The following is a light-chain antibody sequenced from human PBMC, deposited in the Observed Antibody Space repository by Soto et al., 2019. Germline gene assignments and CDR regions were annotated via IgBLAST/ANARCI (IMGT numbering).Light chain of an antibody. J-gene: IGKJ1*01. CDR2: DAS. CDR3: QHTRT. V-gene: IGKV1-5*01. CDR1: QNINNW. Sequence: DFQMTPSPSTLSASVGDRVTITCRASQNINNWVAWYQQKPGKAPKFLIYDASTLQRGVSSRFSGSGFGTEFSLTINSLQPDDSGSYYCQHTRTFGQGTKVEVK.